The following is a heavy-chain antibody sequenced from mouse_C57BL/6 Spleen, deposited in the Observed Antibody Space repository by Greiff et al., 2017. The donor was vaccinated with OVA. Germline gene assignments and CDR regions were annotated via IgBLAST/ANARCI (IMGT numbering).Heavy chain of an antibody. J-gene: IGHJ2*01. CDR1: GFTFSDYY. Sequence: EVQVVESEGGLVQPGSSMKLSCTASGFTFSDYYMAWVRQVPEKGLEWVANINYDGSSTYYLDSLKSRFLISRDTAKNILYLQMSSLKSEDTASYYCARDNGYYAYWGQGTTLTVSS. CDR3: ARDNGYYAY. CDR2: INYDGSST. V-gene: IGHV5-16*01. D-gene: IGHD2-3*01.